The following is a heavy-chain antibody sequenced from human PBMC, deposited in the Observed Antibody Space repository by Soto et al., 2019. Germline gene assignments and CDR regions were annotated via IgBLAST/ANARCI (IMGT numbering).Heavy chain of an antibody. CDR1: GYMFYSYY. D-gene: IGHD2-21*02. J-gene: IGHJ4*02. V-gene: IGHV1-46*02. Sequence: GGSVKVSCKASGYMFYSYYIHWVRQAPGQGLEWMGLINPSGGSTTYAQTFQGRITLTRDTSTSTVYMDLSSLKSEDTAVYYFARVARVVTRRYNFDYWGQGTLVTVSS. CDR3: ARVARVVTRRYNFDY. CDR2: INPSGGST.